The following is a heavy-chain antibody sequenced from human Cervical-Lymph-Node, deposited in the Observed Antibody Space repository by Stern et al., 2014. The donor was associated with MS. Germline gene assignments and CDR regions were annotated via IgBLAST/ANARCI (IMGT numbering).Heavy chain of an antibody. J-gene: IGHJ5*02. Sequence: QVQLVQSGPGLVKPSQTLSLTCTVSGGSISSSGYYWSWIRQPADKGLEWIGRIHDSGSTYYNPSLKSRVTLSMDPAQNQFSLKLPSVTAADTAVYYCATTRWDLFTWNWFDPWGQGTLVTVSS. CDR1: GGSISSSGYY. D-gene: IGHD1-26*01. CDR2: IHDSGST. CDR3: ATTRWDLFTWNWFDP. V-gene: IGHV4-61*02.